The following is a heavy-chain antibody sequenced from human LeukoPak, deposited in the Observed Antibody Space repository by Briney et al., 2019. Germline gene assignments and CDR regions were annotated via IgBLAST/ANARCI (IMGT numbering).Heavy chain of an antibody. CDR1: GGTFSSYA. CDR2: IIPILGIA. J-gene: IGHJ4*02. Sequence: SVKVSCKASGGTFSSYAISWVRQAPGQGLEWMGRIIPILGIANYAQNFQGRVTITADKSTSTAYMELSSLRSEDTAVYYWARSPIGDSYFDCGGQGTLVTVSS. V-gene: IGHV1-69*04. D-gene: IGHD4-17*01. CDR3: ARSPIGDSYFDC.